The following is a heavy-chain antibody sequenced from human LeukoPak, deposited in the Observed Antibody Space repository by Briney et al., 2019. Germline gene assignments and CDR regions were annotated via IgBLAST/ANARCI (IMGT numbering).Heavy chain of an antibody. Sequence: GGSLRLSCAASGFTLSNYWMHWVRQAPGKGLVWVSRINSDGSSTSHADSVEGRFTISRDNAKSTLYLQMNSLRSEDTAVYYCARGPQRGAAANYYGMDVWGQGTTVTVSS. D-gene: IGHD2-2*01. V-gene: IGHV3-74*01. CDR3: ARGPQRGAAANYYGMDV. CDR2: INSDGSST. J-gene: IGHJ6*02. CDR1: GFTLSNYW.